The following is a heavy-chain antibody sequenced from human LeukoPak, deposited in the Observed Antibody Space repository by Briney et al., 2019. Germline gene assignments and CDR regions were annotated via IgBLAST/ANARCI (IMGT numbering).Heavy chain of an antibody. CDR2: INPNSGGT. J-gene: IGHJ4*02. D-gene: IGHD2-15*01. Sequence: GASVKVSCKASGYTFTGYYMHWVRQAPGQGLECMGWINPNSGGTNYAQKFQGRVTMTRDTSISAAYMELSRLRSDDTAVYYCARDLGVYLGGFYCSGGSCNPLGYWGQGTLVTVSS. CDR3: ARDLGVYLGGFYCSGGSCNPLGY. CDR1: GYTFTGYY. V-gene: IGHV1-2*02.